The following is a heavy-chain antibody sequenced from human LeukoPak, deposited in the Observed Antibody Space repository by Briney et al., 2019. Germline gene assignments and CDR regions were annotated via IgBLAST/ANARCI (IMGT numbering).Heavy chain of an antibody. J-gene: IGHJ4*02. V-gene: IGHV4-38-2*02. CDR1: GYSISSGYY. CDR3: ARKEYYYDSSGYYYGSFDY. CDR2: IYHSGST. Sequence: SETLSLTCTVSGYSISSGYYWGWIRQPPGKGLEWIGSIYHSGSTYYNPSLKSRVTISVDTSKNQFSLKLSSVTAADTAVYYCARKEYYYDSSGYYYGSFDYWGQGTLVTVSS. D-gene: IGHD3-22*01.